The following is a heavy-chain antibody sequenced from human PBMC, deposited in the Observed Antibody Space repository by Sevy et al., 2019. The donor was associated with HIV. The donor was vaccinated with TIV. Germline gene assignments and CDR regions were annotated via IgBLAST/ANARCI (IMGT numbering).Heavy chain of an antibody. V-gene: IGHV4-59*01. CDR2: IYYSGST. J-gene: IGHJ4*02. CDR1: GGSISSYY. D-gene: IGHD3-22*01. Sequence: SETLSLTCTVSGGSISSYYWSWIRQPPGKGLEWIGYIYYSGSTNYNPSLKSRVTISVDTSKNQFSLKLSSVTAADTAVYYRARGFSYSRDSSGYYPGFDYWGQGTLVTVSS. CDR3: ARGFSYSRDSSGYYPGFDY.